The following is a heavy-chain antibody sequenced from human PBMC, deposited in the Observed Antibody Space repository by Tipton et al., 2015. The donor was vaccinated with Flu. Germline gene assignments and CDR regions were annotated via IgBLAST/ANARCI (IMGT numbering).Heavy chain of an antibody. CDR3: ARASSSGTYYGYSEGDFAMDV. CDR2: ISRSNNNI. V-gene: IGHV3-21*01. Sequence: SLRLSCAASGFMSSGYSMNWVRQAPGKGLEWVSSISRSNNNIYYADSVKGRFTISRDNAKNSLYLQMNSLRVGDTAVYYCARASSSGTYYGYSEGDFAMDVWGQGTTVTVSS. D-gene: IGHD1-26*01. CDR1: GFMSSGYS. J-gene: IGHJ6*02.